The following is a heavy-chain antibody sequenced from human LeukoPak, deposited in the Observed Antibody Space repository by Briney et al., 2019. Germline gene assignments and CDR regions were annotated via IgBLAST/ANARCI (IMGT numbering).Heavy chain of an antibody. CDR3: ARDGSVVPAAMDV. J-gene: IGHJ6*02. D-gene: IGHD2-2*01. CDR1: GFTFSSNW. CDR2: ISSSSSYI. Sequence: PGGSLRLSCAASGFTFSSNWMHWVRQAPGKGLEWVSSISSSSSYIYYADSVKGRFTISRDNAKNSLYLQMNSLRAEDTAVYYCARDGSVVPAAMDVWGQGTTVTVSS. V-gene: IGHV3-21*01.